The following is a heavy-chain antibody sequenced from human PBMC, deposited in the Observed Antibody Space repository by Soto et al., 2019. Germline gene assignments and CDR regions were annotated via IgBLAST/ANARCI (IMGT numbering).Heavy chain of an antibody. J-gene: IGHJ2*01. Sequence: QVQLQESGPGLVKPSETLSLTCTVSGGSINSHYWSWIRQPPGKGLEWIGYMHYSGRTNYNPSLKIPVTTAMDTSQNQFSLRLSSVTAADTAVYYCARRYYGGNYWYFDLWGRGTLVTVSS. D-gene: IGHD2-15*01. V-gene: IGHV4-59*08. CDR1: GGSINSHY. CDR3: ARRYYGGNYWYFDL. CDR2: MHYSGRT.